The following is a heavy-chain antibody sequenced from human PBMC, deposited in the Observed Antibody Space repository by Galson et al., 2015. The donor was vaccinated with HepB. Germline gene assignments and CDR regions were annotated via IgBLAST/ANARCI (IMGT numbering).Heavy chain of an antibody. CDR1: GYTFTSYG. Sequence: SVKVSCKASGYTFTSYGISWVRQAPGQGLEWMGWISAYNGNTNYAQKLQGRVTITRDMSTSTAYMELSSLRSEDTAVYYCAADLRDGYNYDIWGQGTMVTVSS. J-gene: IGHJ3*02. CDR3: AADLRDGYNYDI. D-gene: IGHD5-24*01. CDR2: ISAYNGNT. V-gene: IGHV1-18*01.